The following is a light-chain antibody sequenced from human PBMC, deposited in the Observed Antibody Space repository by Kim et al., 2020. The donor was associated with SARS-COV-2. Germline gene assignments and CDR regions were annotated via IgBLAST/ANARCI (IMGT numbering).Light chain of an antibody. Sequence: APGKTATSTCGGKSIGNKAAHWYQQRPGQAPVLVIYFDSDRPSGIPDRFSATNSGNTATLSISRVEAGDEADYYCQVWDSSSAHWVFGGGTQLTVL. CDR3: QVWDSSSAHWV. J-gene: IGLJ3*02. CDR2: FDS. V-gene: IGLV3-21*04. CDR1: SIGNKA.